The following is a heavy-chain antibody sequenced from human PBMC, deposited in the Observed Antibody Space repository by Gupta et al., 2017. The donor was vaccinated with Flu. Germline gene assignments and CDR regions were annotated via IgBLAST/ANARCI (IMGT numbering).Heavy chain of an antibody. CDR3: VKGDRGSGWTH. D-gene: IGHD6-19*01. V-gene: IGHV3-23*01. Sequence: VQLLESGGALVQRGGSLRLSCAASGFTFNTYVSSWVGRPPGKGLEWVSAKSAAGITIHYSDSVKGRFTISRDNSKNTLYLQIDGLGADDTAVYYCVKGDRGSGWTHWGQGTQVTVSS. J-gene: IGHJ4*02. CDR2: KSAAGITI. CDR1: GFTFNTYV.